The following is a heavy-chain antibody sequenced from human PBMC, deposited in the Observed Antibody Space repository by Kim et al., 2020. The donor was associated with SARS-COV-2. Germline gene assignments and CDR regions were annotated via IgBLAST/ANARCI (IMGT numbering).Heavy chain of an antibody. CDR3: ARDLSIAARPYAFDI. J-gene: IGHJ3*02. V-gene: IGHV3-53*04. D-gene: IGHD6-6*01. CDR2: IYSGGST. Sequence: GGSLRLSCAASGFTVSSNYMSWVRQAPGKGLEWVSVIYSGGSTYYADSVKGRFTISRHNSKNTLYLQMNSLRAEDTAVYYCARDLSIAARPYAFDIWGQGTMVTVSS. CDR1: GFTVSSNY.